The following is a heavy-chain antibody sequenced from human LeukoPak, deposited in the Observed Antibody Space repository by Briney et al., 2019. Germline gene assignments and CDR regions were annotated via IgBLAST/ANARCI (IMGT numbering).Heavy chain of an antibody. D-gene: IGHD2-15*01. CDR3: ARLTGYCSGGSCTIDY. J-gene: IGHJ4*02. V-gene: IGHV3-11*04. CDR1: GFTFSDYY. Sequence: GGSLRLSCAASGFTFSDYYMSWIRQAPGKGLEWVSYISSSGSTIYYADSVKGRFTISRDNAKNSLYLQMNSLRAEDAAVYYCARLTGYCSGGSCTIDYWGQGTLVTVSS. CDR2: ISSSGSTI.